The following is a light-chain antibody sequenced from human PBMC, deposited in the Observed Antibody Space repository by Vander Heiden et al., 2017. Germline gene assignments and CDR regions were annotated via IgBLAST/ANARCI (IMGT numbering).Light chain of an antibody. CDR2: SAS. J-gene: IGKJ2*02. Sequence: DIQMTQSPSSLSASVGDRVTITCRASQRLSSYLIWYQQKPARAPKILLYSASSLQGGVPSRFSGSGSGTDFTLTISSLQPEDFATYYCQQSYSTPGTFGQGTQLEIK. CDR3: QQSYSTPGT. V-gene: IGKV1-39*01. CDR1: QRLSSY.